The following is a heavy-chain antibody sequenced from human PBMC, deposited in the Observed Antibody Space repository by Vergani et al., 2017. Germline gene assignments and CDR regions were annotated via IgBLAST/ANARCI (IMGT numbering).Heavy chain of an antibody. J-gene: IGHJ6*02. V-gene: IGHV1-69*06. CDR3: AGREEVTTRYYYYYGMDV. Sequence: QVQLVQSGAEVKKPGSSVKVSCKASGGTFSSYAISWVRQAPGQGLEWMGGIIPIFGTANYAQKFQGRVTITADKSTSTAYMELSSLRSEDTAVYYCAGREEVTTRYYYYYGMDVWGQGTTVTVSS. CDR1: GGTFSSYA. CDR2: IIPIFGTA. D-gene: IGHD4-17*01.